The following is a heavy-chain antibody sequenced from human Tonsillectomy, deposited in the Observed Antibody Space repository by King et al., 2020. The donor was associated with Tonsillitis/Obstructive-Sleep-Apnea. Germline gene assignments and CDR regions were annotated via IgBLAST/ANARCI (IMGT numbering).Heavy chain of an antibody. V-gene: IGHV3-33*01. D-gene: IGHD3-10*01. CDR1: GFSFSSYG. J-gene: IGHJ4*02. CDR2: IWYDGSNK. CDR3: ARDWVALDGSLV. Sequence: VQLVESGGGVVQPGRSLRLSCAASGFSFSSYGMHWVRQAPGKGLEWVAVIWYDGSNKYYADSVKGRFIISRDNSKNTLYLQMNSLRAEDTAVYYCARDWVALDGSLVWGQGTLVTVSS.